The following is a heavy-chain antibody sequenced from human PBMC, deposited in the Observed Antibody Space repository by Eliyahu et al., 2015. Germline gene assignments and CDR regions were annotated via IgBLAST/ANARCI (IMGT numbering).Heavy chain of an antibody. J-gene: IGHJ4*02. Sequence: QLQLQESGPGLVKPSETLSLTCTVSGGSXSSXSYYWGXIRQPPGKGLEWIGSVYYSGTTYYNPSLKSRVTISVDTSKNQFSLKLNSVTAADTAVYYCAKRDTTTSSSKFDYWGQGTLVTVSS. V-gene: IGHV4-39*01. D-gene: IGHD6-6*01. CDR2: VYYSGTT. CDR1: GGSXSSXSYY. CDR3: AKRDTTTSSSKFDY.